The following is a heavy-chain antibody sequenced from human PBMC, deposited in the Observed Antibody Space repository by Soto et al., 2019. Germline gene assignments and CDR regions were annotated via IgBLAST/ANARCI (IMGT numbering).Heavy chain of an antibody. CDR1: GGSISSYY. Sequence: LSLTCTVSGGSISSYYWSWIRQPPGKGLEWIGYIYYSGSTNYNPSLQNRVTISIDTSKNQVSLKANSVTAADTAVYYCARDHPHSYGVYYFDYWGQGTPVTVSS. V-gene: IGHV4-59*01. CDR3: ARDHPHSYGVYYFDY. CDR2: IYYSGST. J-gene: IGHJ4*02. D-gene: IGHD5-18*01.